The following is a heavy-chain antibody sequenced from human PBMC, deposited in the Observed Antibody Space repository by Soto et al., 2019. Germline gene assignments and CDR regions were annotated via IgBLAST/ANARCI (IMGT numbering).Heavy chain of an antibody. D-gene: IGHD3-10*01. J-gene: IGHJ6*02. CDR2: INPDNGNT. CDR3: ARDMVLWFGSGYYYGMDV. V-gene: IGHV1-3*01. Sequence: GASVKVSCKASGYTFTRYTMNWVRQAPGQRLEWMGWINPDNGNTKSSQKFQDRVIITRDTSASTAYMDLSSLRAEDTAVYYCARDMVLWFGSGYYYGMDVWGQGTTVTVSS. CDR1: GYTFTRYT.